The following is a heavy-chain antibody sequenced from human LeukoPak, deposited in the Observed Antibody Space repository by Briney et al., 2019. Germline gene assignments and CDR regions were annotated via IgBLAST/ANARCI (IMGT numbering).Heavy chain of an antibody. CDR3: AGALRCPPPGFDF. V-gene: IGHV4-4*07. CDR1: GGSVSSYY. Sequence: SETLSLTCTVSGGSVSSYYWSWLRQPAGEGLEWIRRIYNSGSTNYNPSLKCRVTVSVDTSKTQFSLKLSSVTAADTAVYYSAGALRCPPPGFDFWGQGTLVTVSS. CDR2: IYNSGST. J-gene: IGHJ5*01.